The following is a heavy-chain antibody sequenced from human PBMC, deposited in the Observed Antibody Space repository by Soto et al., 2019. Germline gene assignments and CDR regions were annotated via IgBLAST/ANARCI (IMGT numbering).Heavy chain of an antibody. Sequence: SETLSLTCSVSGGSMSASFWSWTRQSPGKGLGWIGYIYYLGSTDYNPSLTCRVTISVDTSKRQFSLRLTSVTAADTGVYYCARDGYDGSGSPYPAYWGPGTQVTVSS. J-gene: IGHJ4*02. V-gene: IGHV4-59*01. CDR3: ARDGYDGSGSPYPAY. CDR1: GGSMSASF. D-gene: IGHD3-10*01. CDR2: IYYLGST.